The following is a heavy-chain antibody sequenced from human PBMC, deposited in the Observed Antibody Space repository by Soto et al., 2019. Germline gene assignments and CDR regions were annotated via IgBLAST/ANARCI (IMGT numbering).Heavy chain of an antibody. J-gene: IGHJ6*02. V-gene: IGHV3-33*01. CDR1: GFTFSNYG. CDR2: MYFDGSSD. Sequence: QVQLVESGGAVVQPGRSLRLSCVVSGFTFSNYGMHWVREAPGKGLEWVASMYFDGSSDFYTDSVQGRFTISRDISQNTLYLQTNSLRAEDTAVYSWARDRGDVMSTIQTYAMDVWGRGTIVTVSS. CDR3: ARDRGDVMSTIQTYAMDV. D-gene: IGHD5-12*01.